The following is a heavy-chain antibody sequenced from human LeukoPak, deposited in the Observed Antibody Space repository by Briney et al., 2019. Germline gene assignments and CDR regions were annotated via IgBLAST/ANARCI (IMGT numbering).Heavy chain of an antibody. CDR1: GFTFTSYG. J-gene: IGHJ4*02. CDR2: ISGSGSTI. D-gene: IGHD1-26*01. V-gene: IGHV3-48*04. CDR3: ARARSH. Sequence: GGSLRLSCAASGFTFTSYGMSWVRQAPGKGLEWVSAISGSGSTIYYADSVMGRFTISRDNAKNSLYLQMNSLRAEDTAVYYCARARSHWGQGTLVTVSS.